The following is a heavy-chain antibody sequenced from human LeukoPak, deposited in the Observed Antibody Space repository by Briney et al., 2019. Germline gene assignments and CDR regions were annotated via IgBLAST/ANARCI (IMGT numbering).Heavy chain of an antibody. Sequence: SVKVFCKASGGTFSSYAISWVRQAPGQGLEWMGGIIPIFGTANYAQKFQGRVTITADESTSTAYMELSSLRSEDTAVYYCARDSGYSGYDLRCDYWGQGTLVTVSS. CDR1: GGTFSSYA. CDR3: ARDSGYSGYDLRCDY. V-gene: IGHV1-69*01. D-gene: IGHD5-12*01. CDR2: IIPIFGTA. J-gene: IGHJ4*02.